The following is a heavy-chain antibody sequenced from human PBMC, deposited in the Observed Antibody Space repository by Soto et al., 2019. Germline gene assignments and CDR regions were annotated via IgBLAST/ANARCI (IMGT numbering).Heavy chain of an antibody. CDR3: ARDDCSGGSCLSDYGREV. CDR1: GYSISSGYY. CDR2: IYHIGIT. Sequence: SETLSLTCAVSGYSISSGYYWGWIRRPPGKGLEWIGSIYHIGITYYNPSLKSRVTISVDTSKNQFSLKLSSVTAADTAVYYCARDDCSGGSCLSDYGREVWGKGNTVNVSS. D-gene: IGHD2-15*01. V-gene: IGHV4-38-2*01. J-gene: IGHJ6*04.